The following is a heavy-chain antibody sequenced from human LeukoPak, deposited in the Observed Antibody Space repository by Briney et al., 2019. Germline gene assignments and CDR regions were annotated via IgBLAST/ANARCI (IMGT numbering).Heavy chain of an antibody. J-gene: IGHJ4*02. Sequence: GGSLRLSCAASGFTVSSNYMSWVRQAPGKGLEWVSVIYSGGSTYYADSVKGRFTISRDNSKDTPYLQMNSLRAEDTAVYYCARDLVRFGELFFDYWGQGTLVTVSS. CDR1: GFTVSSNY. CDR2: IYSGGST. V-gene: IGHV3-53*01. CDR3: ARDLVRFGELFFDY. D-gene: IGHD3-10*01.